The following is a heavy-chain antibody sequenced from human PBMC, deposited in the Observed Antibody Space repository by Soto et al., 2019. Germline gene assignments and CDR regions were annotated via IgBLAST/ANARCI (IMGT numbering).Heavy chain of an antibody. CDR1: GGTFSSYS. Sequence: QVELVQSGAEVKKPGSSVKVSCKASGGTFSSYSINWVRQAPGQGLEWMGGIIPILEIANYAQKFQGRVTITADESTSTVYRDLSRLRSGDTAVYYCARGSAANWFDPWGQGTLVTVSS. CDR2: IIPILEIA. V-gene: IGHV1-69*01. CDR3: ARGSAANWFDP. D-gene: IGHD2-15*01. J-gene: IGHJ5*02.